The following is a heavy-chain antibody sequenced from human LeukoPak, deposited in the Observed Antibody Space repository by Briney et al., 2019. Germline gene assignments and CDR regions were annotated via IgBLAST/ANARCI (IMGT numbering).Heavy chain of an antibody. V-gene: IGHV1-2*02. D-gene: IGHD2-21*01. CDR2: INPNSGGT. J-gene: IGHJ5*02. CDR1: GYTFTGYY. Sequence: ASVKVSCKASGYTFTGYYMHWVRQAPGQGLEWMGWINPNSGGTNYAQKFQGRVTMTRDTSISTAYMELSRLRSDGTAVYYCAREGAGVVVNSDWFDPWGQGTLVTVSS. CDR3: AREGAGVVVNSDWFDP.